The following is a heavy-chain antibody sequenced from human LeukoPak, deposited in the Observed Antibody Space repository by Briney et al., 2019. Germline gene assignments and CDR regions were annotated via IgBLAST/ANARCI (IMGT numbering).Heavy chain of an antibody. CDR2: IYYSGST. V-gene: IGHV4-39*01. D-gene: IGHD3-3*01. CDR3: ARQGRFLESLLFDY. CDR1: GGSISSSNYC. Sequence: SETLSLTCTVSGGSISSSNYCWGWIRQPPGKGLEWIGSIYYSGSTYYNLSLKSRVAMSVDTSKNQFSLKLSSVTAADTAVYYCARQGRFLESLLFDYWGQGTLATVSS. J-gene: IGHJ4*02.